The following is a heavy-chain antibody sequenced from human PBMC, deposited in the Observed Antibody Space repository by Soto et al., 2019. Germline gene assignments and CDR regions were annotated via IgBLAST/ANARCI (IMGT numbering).Heavy chain of an antibody. CDR2: ISYDGSNK. J-gene: IGHJ4*02. Sequence: QVQLVESGGGVVQPGRSLRLSCAASGFTFSSYAMHWVRQAPGKGLEWVAVISYDGSNKYYADSVKGRFTISRDNSKNTLYLQMNSLRAEDTAVYYCVCPNPPRGGTFDYWGQGTLVTVSS. V-gene: IGHV3-30-3*01. D-gene: IGHD1-1*01. CDR3: VCPNPPRGGTFDY. CDR1: GFTFSSYA.